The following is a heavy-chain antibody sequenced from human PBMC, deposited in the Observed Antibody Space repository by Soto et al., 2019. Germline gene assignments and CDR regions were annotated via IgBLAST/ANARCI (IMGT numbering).Heavy chain of an antibody. CDR3: ARDGNRHDFDF. CDR1: GYSFTTYF. V-gene: IGHV1-46*01. Sequence: QVQLVQSGAEVKKPGASVMVSCKASGYSFTTYFVHWVRQAPGQGLEWLGRIHPSGGITIYAQQFQGRVTVTRDTSTTTVYMELNSLTSDDTAVYYCARDGNRHDFDFWGQGTVVTVSS. J-gene: IGHJ4*02. CDR2: IHPSGGIT. D-gene: IGHD2-15*01.